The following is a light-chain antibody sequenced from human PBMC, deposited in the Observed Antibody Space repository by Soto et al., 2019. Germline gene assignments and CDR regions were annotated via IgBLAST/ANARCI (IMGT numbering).Light chain of an antibody. Sequence: EIALIQSPGTLSLSPGERATLSCRASHSVSSNYLAWYQHKPGQAPRLLIYGASTRAPGIPARFCGSGSGTDFNLNISRLEPEDFAVYHCQQYGSTPIFIFRQRTKLEI. V-gene: IGKV3-20*01. CDR1: HSVSSNY. CDR3: QQYGSTPIFI. CDR2: GAS. J-gene: IGKJ2*01.